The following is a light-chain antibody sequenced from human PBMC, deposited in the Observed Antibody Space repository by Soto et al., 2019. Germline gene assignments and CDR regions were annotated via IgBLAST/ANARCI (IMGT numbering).Light chain of an antibody. CDR3: QQYGCSSWT. V-gene: IGKV3-20*01. CDR2: VAS. CDR1: QSVGSND. Sequence: EIVLTQSPGTLSLSPGDRDTLSCRASQSVGSNDSCWYQQKPGQGPRIIIFVASNRATGLPDRFSGRGAGTDFTLTISRLQPEDFAVYYCQQYGCSSWTFGQGTKVEIK. J-gene: IGKJ1*01.